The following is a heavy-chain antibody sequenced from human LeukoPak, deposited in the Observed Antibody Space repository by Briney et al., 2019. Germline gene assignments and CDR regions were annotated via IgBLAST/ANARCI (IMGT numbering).Heavy chain of an antibody. CDR2: ISGSGGST. D-gene: IGHD6-19*01. CDR3: AKRESSGWVDC. CDR1: GFIFSSYA. Sequence: GGSLRLSCAASGFIFSSYAVRWVRQAPGKGLDWVSEISGSGGSTNYADSVKGRFTISRDNSKNTLYLQMNSLRAEDTAVYYCAKRESSGWVDCWGQGTLVTVSS. V-gene: IGHV3-23*01. J-gene: IGHJ4*02.